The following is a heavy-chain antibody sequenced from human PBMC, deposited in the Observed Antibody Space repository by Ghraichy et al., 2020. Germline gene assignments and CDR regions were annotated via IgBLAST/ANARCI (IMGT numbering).Heavy chain of an antibody. Sequence: GESLKISCKVSGYNFTHNWIGWVRQMPGKGLEWMAIIYPDDSDTRYSPSVQGQVTISADKSITTAYLQWSSLKASDTGTYYCAIHARLTLVTDAFHIWGLGTVVTVSS. V-gene: IGHV5-51*01. D-gene: IGHD2-21*02. J-gene: IGHJ3*02. CDR2: IYPDDSDT. CDR1: GYNFTHNW. CDR3: AIHARLTLVTDAFHI.